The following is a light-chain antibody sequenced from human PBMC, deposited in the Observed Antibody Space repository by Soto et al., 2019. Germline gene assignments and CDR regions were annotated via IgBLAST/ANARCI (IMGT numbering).Light chain of an antibody. Sequence: EIVLTQSPGTLSLSPGERASLSCRASPSLSNSYLAWYQQKPGQAPRLLIYGSSYRATGIPDRFSGSGSGTDFTLTISRLEPEDFAVYYCQQYVSSSFTFGPGTKVN. V-gene: IGKV3-20*01. J-gene: IGKJ3*01. CDR2: GSS. CDR1: PSLSNSY. CDR3: QQYVSSSFT.